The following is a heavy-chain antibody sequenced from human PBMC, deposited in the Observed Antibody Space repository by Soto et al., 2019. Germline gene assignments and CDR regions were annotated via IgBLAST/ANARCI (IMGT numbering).Heavy chain of an antibody. V-gene: IGHV4-59*01. D-gene: IGHD1-26*01. CDR2: IYYSGST. CDR1: TCSISYYY. CDR3: ARVYSGSYVPDDPFDY. J-gene: IGHJ4*02. Sequence: TLETLSLTCTVSTCSISYYYWSWIRRPPGKGLEWIGYIYYSGSTNYKYNPSLKSRVTISVDTTDNQFSLKLNSVTAADTAVYYCARVYSGSYVPDDPFDYWGQGALVTVSS.